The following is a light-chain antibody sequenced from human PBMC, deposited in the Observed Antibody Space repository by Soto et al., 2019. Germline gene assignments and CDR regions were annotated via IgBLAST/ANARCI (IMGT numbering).Light chain of an antibody. CDR2: DAS. CDR1: QSVSSY. J-gene: IGKJ1*01. Sequence: VMTQSPATLSMSPGERATLSCRASQSVSSYLAWYQQKPGQAPRLLIYDASNRATGIPARFSGSGSGTDFTLTISSLEPEDFAVYYCQQRSNWLWTFGQGTKVDI. CDR3: QQRSNWLWT. V-gene: IGKV3-11*01.